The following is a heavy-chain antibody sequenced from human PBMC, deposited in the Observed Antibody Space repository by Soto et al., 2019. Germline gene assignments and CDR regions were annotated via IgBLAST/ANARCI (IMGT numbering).Heavy chain of an antibody. V-gene: IGHV5-10-1*01. Sequence: GESLKISCKGSGYSFAGYWITWVRQKPGKGLEWMGRIDPSDSQTYYSPSFRGHVTISVTKSITTVFLQWSSLRASDTAMYYCVRQIYDSDTGPNFQYYFDSWGQGTPVTVSS. CDR3: VRQIYDSDTGPNFQYYFDS. CDR1: GYSFAGYW. CDR2: IDPSDSQT. D-gene: IGHD3-22*01. J-gene: IGHJ4*02.